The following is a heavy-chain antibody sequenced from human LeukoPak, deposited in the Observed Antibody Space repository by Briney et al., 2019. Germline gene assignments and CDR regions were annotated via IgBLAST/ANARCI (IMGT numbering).Heavy chain of an antibody. J-gene: IGHJ4*02. Sequence: RGESLKISCKGSGYSFTSYWIGWVRQMPGKGLEWMGIIYPGDSDTRYSPSFQGQVTISADKSISTAYLQWSSLKASDTAMYYCARQRRYYYDSSGYSFDYWGQGTLVTVSS. CDR3: ARQRRYYYDSSGYSFDY. CDR2: IYPGDSDT. V-gene: IGHV5-51*01. D-gene: IGHD3-22*01. CDR1: GYSFTSYW.